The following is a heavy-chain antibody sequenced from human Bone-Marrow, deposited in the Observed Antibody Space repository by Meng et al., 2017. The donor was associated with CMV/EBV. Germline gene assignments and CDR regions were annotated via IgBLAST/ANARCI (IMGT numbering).Heavy chain of an antibody. CDR3: ARGYPNYYYGMDV. V-gene: IGHV3-74*01. Sequence: GGSLRPSCPASGFRFTTYWMFWVRQAPGKGLVWVSYANNDGSSTNYADSVKGRFTISRDHARSTVYLQMDSLRAEDTAVYYCARGYPNYYYGMDVWGQGTTVTVSS. J-gene: IGHJ6*02. CDR2: ANNDGSST. D-gene: IGHD2-2*02. CDR1: GFRFTTYW.